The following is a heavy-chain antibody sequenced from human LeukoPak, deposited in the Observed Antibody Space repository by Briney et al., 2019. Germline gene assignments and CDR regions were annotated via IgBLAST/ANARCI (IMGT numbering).Heavy chain of an antibody. CDR3: ARSHGAFRPNDAFNI. CDR2: INPTGRSA. D-gene: IGHD1-1*01. V-gene: IGHV1-46*01. CDR1: GDTLSTYY. J-gene: IGHJ3*02. Sequence: ASVKVSCKSSGDTLSTYYIHWVRQAPGQGLEWMGIINPTGRSATYAQNFQGRVTMTRDTSTSTVYMELNSLGSDDTAVYYCARSHGAFRPNDAFNIWGQGTVVTVSS.